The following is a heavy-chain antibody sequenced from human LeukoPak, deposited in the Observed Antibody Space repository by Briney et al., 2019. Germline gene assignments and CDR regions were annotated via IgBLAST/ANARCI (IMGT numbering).Heavy chain of an antibody. CDR2: INPNSGGT. D-gene: IGHD6-13*01. CDR3: ARDLFKGIAAAGSDSYYYMDV. V-gene: IGHV1-2*02. CDR1: GYTFTGYY. J-gene: IGHJ6*03. Sequence: ASVKVSCKASGYTFTGYYMHWVRQAPGQGLEWMGWINPNSGGTNYAQKFQGRVTMTRDTSISTAYMELSRLRSDDTAVYYCARDLFKGIAAAGSDSYYYMDVWGKGTTVTISS.